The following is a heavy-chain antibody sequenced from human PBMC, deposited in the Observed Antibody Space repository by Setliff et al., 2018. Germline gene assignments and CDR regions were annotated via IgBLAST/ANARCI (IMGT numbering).Heavy chain of an antibody. Sequence: ASVQVPCKASGYTFTKYGINWVRQAPGQRLEWVGWISAYSGGTEYAQKFQGRVTMTRDTSISTVYMDLSSLRSDDTAVYYCARAGQLDYFQHWGQGTLVTVSS. D-gene: IGHD6-13*01. J-gene: IGHJ1*01. CDR1: GYTFTKYG. CDR2: ISAYSGGT. CDR3: ARAGQLDYFQH. V-gene: IGHV1-18*01.